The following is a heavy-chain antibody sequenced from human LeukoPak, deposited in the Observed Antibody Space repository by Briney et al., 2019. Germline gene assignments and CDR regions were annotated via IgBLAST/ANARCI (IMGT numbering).Heavy chain of an antibody. CDR2: INSDGSST. D-gene: IGHD1-26*01. J-gene: IGHJ3*02. CDR1: GFTFSSYW. Sequence: GGSLRLSCAASGFTFSSYWMHWVRQAPGKGLVWVSRINSDGSSTSYADSVKGRFTISRDNAKNTLYLQMNSLRAEDTAVYYCAKARQARSGAYAFDIWGQGTMVTVSS. V-gene: IGHV3-74*01. CDR3: AKARQARSGAYAFDI.